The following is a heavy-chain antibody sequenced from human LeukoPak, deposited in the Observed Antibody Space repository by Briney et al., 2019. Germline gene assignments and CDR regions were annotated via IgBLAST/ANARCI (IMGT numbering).Heavy chain of an antibody. V-gene: IGHV3-48*03. CDR2: ISSSGSTI. Sequence: GGSLRLSCAASEFTFSSYEMNWVRQAPGKGLEWVSYISSSGSTIYYADSVKGRFTISRDNAKNSLYLQMNSLRAEDTAVYYCARDGGYYDILTGYLSPYSDYWGQGTLVTVSS. J-gene: IGHJ4*02. CDR1: EFTFSSYE. CDR3: ARDGGYYDILTGYLSPYSDY. D-gene: IGHD3-9*01.